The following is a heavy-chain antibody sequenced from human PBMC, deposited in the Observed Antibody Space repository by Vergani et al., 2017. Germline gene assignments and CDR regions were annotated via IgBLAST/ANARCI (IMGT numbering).Heavy chain of an antibody. V-gene: IGHV3-30*18. CDR2: ISYDGSNK. D-gene: IGHD2-2*02. CDR1: GFTFSSYG. J-gene: IGHJ6*04. CDR3: AKAGFQYCSSTSCYRKDWYD. Sequence: QVQLVESGGGVVQPGRSLRLSCAASGFTFSSYGMHWVRQAPGKGLGWVAVISYDGSNKYYADSVKGRFTISRDNSKNTLYLQMNSLRAEDTAVYYCAKAGFQYCSSTSCYRKDWYDWGNGRTVIVVS.